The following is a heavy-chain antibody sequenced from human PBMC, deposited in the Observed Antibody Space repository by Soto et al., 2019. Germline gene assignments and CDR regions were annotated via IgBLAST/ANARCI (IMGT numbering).Heavy chain of an antibody. CDR2: ISYDGSNK. Sequence: GGSLRLSCAASGFTFSNYAMHWVRQAPGKGLEWVAVISYDGSNKYYADSVKGRFTISRDNSKNTLYLQMNSLRAEDTAMCYCERTDCSGGSCYSRHGMDVWGQGTTVTVSS. CDR3: ERTDCSGGSCYSRHGMDV. CDR1: GFTFSNYA. D-gene: IGHD2-15*01. V-gene: IGHV3-30-3*01. J-gene: IGHJ6*02.